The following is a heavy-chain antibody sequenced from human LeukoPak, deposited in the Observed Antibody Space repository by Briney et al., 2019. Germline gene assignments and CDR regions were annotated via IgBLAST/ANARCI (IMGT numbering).Heavy chain of an antibody. CDR2: ISGSGGST. J-gene: IGHJ5*02. D-gene: IGHD3-22*01. CDR3: AKDFELSYYYDSSGYYH. V-gene: IGHV3-23*01. Sequence: GGPLRLSCAASGFTFSDYYMSWIRQAPGKGLEWVSAISGSGGSTYYADSVKGRFTISRDNSKNTLYLQMNSLRAEDTAVYYCAKDFELSYYYDSSGYYHWGQGTLVTVSS. CDR1: GFTFSDYY.